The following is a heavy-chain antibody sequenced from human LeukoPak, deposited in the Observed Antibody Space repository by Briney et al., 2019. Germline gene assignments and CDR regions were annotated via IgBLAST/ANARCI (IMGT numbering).Heavy chain of an antibody. CDR1: GFTFSSYG. J-gene: IGHJ2*01. CDR2: ISYDGSNK. D-gene: IGHD6-13*01. Sequence: GGSLRLSCAASGFTFSSYGVHWVRQAPGKGLEWVAVISYDGSNKYYADSVKGRFTISRDNSKNTLYLQMNSLRAEDTAVYYCARAGGTAGSNWYFDLWGRGTLVTVSS. V-gene: IGHV3-30*03. CDR3: ARAGGTAGSNWYFDL.